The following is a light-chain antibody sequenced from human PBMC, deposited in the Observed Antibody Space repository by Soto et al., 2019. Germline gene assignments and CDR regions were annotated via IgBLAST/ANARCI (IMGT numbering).Light chain of an antibody. CDR3: QQYGSSPPRT. CDR1: QSVSSSY. J-gene: IGKJ1*01. Sequence: EIVLTQSPGTLSLSPGERATLSCRASQSVSSSYLAWYQQKPGQAPRLLIYGASSRATGIPDRFSGSGSGTDFILTISRLEPEDFAVYYCQQYGSSPPRTFGQGTKVDI. CDR2: GAS. V-gene: IGKV3-20*01.